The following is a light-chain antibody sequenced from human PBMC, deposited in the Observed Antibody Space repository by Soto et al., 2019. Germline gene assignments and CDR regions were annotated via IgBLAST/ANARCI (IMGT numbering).Light chain of an antibody. J-gene: IGKJ2*01. Sequence: DIQMTQSPSSVSASVGDRVTITCRASQGINSWLAWYQQKPGKAPKLLIYAASTLQSGVPSRFSGSDSGADLALTISSLQPEDSAIYYCQQSFSFPYTFGQGTKLEIK. CDR1: QGINSW. CDR2: AAS. V-gene: IGKV1D-12*01. CDR3: QQSFSFPYT.